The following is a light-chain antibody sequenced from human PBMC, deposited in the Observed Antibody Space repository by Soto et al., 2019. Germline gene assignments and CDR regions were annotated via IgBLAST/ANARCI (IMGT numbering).Light chain of an antibody. V-gene: IGKV1-27*01. CDR1: QDISDY. J-gene: IGKJ4*01. Sequence: DIQMTQSPSSLSASVGDRVTITCRANQDISDYLAWFQQKPGKVPKLLIYAASTLQSGVPSRFSGSGSGTDATLTISSLQPEDVATYYCQKYKSVPLTFGGGTKVDIK. CDR2: AAS. CDR3: QKYKSVPLT.